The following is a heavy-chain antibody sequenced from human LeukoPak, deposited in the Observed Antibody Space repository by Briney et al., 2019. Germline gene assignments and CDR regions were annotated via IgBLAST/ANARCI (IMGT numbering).Heavy chain of an antibody. CDR3: AGVLRITIFGAVSSYFDY. Sequence: PSETLSLTCTVSGGSISSYYWSWIRQPAGKGLEWIGRIYTSGSTNYNPSLKSRVTMSVDTSKNQFSLKLSSVTAADTAVYYCAGVLRITIFGAVSSYFDYWGQGTLVTVSS. J-gene: IGHJ4*02. V-gene: IGHV4-4*07. D-gene: IGHD3-3*01. CDR2: IYTSGST. CDR1: GGSISSYY.